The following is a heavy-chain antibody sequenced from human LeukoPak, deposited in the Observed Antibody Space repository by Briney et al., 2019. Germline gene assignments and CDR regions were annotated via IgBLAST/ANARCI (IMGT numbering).Heavy chain of an antibody. J-gene: IGHJ3*02. V-gene: IGHV5-51*01. Sequence: GESLKISCKGSGYSFTTYWIGWVRQVPGKGLEWMGIIYPGDSDTTYSPSFQGQVTISADKSISTAYLQWRSLKASDTAIYYCARRVAPGRWHDAFDIWGQGTMVTVSS. CDR2: IYPGDSDT. CDR3: ARRVAPGRWHDAFDI. CDR1: GYSFTTYW. D-gene: IGHD4-23*01.